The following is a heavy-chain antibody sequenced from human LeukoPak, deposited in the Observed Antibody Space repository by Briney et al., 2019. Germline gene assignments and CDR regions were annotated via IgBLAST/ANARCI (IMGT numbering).Heavy chain of an antibody. Sequence: SETLSLTCTVSGGSISSYYWSWIRQPPGKGLEWIGYIYYSGSTNYNPSLKSRVTISVDTSKNQFSLNLSSVTAADTAVYYCARAIGYSGYVVWFDSWGQGTLVTVSS. CDR2: IYYSGST. CDR1: GGSISSYY. D-gene: IGHD5-12*01. V-gene: IGHV4-59*12. J-gene: IGHJ5*01. CDR3: ARAIGYSGYVVWFDS.